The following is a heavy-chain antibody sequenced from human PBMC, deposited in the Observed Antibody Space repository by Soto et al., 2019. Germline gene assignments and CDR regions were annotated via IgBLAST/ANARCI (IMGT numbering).Heavy chain of an antibody. Sequence: QVQLVQSGAEVKKPGASVKVSCKASGYTFTSYGISWVRQAPGQGFEWMGWISAYNGNTNYAQKLQRRVTMTTRTATTTAYMQLRSLRSDDTAVYYCASRGDIVATTYYYYYGMDVWGHGTTFTVSS. J-gene: IGHJ6*02. D-gene: IGHD5-12*01. CDR3: ASRGDIVATTYYYYYGMDV. V-gene: IGHV1-18*01. CDR2: ISAYNGNT. CDR1: GYTFTSYG.